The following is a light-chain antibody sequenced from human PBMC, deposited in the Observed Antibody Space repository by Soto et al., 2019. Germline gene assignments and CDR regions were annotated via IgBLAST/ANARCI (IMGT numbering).Light chain of an antibody. J-gene: IGKJ1*01. CDR3: QQYGSSPET. Sequence: EIVLTQSPGTLSLSPGERATLSCRASQSVSSAYLAWYQQKPGPAPRLLIYDVSSWATGIPDRFSGSGSGTDFTLTVSRLEPEDFAVYYCQQYGSSPETFGQGTKVEIK. V-gene: IGKV3-20*01. CDR2: DVS. CDR1: QSVSSAY.